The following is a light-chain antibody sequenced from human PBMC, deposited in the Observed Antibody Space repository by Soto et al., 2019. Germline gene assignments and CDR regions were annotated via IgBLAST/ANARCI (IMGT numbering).Light chain of an antibody. CDR2: KVS. CDR3: QQYKSYWT. Sequence: DIQMTQSPSTLSASVGDRVTITCRASQSISSWLAWYQQKPGKAPTVLIYKVSTLASGVPSRFSGSGSETEFTLTISSLQPDDFATYYCQQYKSYWTFGQGTKVEIK. CDR1: QSISSW. J-gene: IGKJ1*01. V-gene: IGKV1-5*03.